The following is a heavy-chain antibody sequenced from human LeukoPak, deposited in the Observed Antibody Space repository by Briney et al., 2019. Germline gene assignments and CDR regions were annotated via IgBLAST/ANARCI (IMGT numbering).Heavy chain of an antibody. CDR2: INPSGGST. V-gene: IGHV1-46*01. CDR1: GYTFTSYY. CDR3: AVIDPDFWSGYPSYGTNRYFDY. Sequence: ASVKVSCKASGYTFTSYYMRWVRQAPGQGLEWMGIINPSGGSTSYAQKFQGRVTMTRDTSTSTVYMELSSLRSEDTAVYYCAVIDPDFWSGYPSYGTNRYFDYWGQGTLVTVPS. J-gene: IGHJ4*02. D-gene: IGHD3-3*01.